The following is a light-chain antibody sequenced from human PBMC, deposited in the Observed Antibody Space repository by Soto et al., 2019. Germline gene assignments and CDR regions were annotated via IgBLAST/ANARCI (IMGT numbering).Light chain of an antibody. J-gene: IGKJ4*01. Sequence: IVMTQSPATLSVSPGERATLSCRASQSVGGDLAWYQRKPGQAPRLLIYGASSRAPGIPARFSGSGSGTEFTLTISSLQSEDFAVYYCQQYNNWPPLTFGGGTKVDIK. CDR2: GAS. V-gene: IGKV3-15*01. CDR3: QQYNNWPPLT. CDR1: QSVGGD.